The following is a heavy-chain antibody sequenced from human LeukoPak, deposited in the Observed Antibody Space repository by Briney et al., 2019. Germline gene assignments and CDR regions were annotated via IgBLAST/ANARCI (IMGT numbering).Heavy chain of an antibody. Sequence: MASETLSLTCTVSGYSISSGYFWGWIRQPPGKGLECIWTIYDSGSTYYNPSRKSRVSISVDTYKNQFSLKLNSVTAADTAVYYCARIYSSSWFLNWFDPWGQGTLVTVSS. D-gene: IGHD6-13*01. CDR3: ARIYSSSWFLNWFDP. CDR2: IYDSGST. CDR1: GYSISSGYF. J-gene: IGHJ5*02. V-gene: IGHV4-38-2*02.